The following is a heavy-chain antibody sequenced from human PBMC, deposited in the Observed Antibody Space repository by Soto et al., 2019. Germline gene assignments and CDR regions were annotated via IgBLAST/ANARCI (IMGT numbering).Heavy chain of an antibody. Sequence: QVQLEQSGAEVKKPGSSVKISCKASGGTLSDHGVSWLRQAPGQGLEWVGGTIPVFNTAKYAPKFQGRVTIAADKPQNIAYMEYVRLRSDDTDLYYCARGVYGSGNYYNGTSAIDICGPGTLVRVSS. D-gene: IGHD3-10*01. J-gene: IGHJ3*02. CDR2: TIPVFNTA. CDR1: GGTLSDHG. V-gene: IGHV1-69*06. CDR3: ARGVYGSGNYYNGTSAIDI.